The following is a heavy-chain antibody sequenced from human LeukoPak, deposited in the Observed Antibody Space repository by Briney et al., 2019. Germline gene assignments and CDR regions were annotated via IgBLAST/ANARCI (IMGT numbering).Heavy chain of an antibody. Sequence: ASVKVSCKASGYTFTDQGISWVRQDPGQGLEWMGWISAYNGNTNYAQKLQGRVTMTTDTSTTTAYMELRGLRSDDTAVYYCASNSGYSQDDASDIWGQGTMVIVSS. CDR1: GYTFTDQG. J-gene: IGHJ3*02. V-gene: IGHV1-18*01. CDR2: ISAYNGNT. CDR3: ASNSGYSQDDASDI. D-gene: IGHD2-21*01.